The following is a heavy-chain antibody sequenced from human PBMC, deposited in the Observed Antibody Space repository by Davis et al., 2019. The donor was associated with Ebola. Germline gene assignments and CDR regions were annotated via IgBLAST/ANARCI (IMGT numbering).Heavy chain of an antibody. CDR1: GVPPSDSS. J-gene: IGHJ4*02. Sequence: GGPLRLSCPPSGVPPSDSSMNWFRQAPGKGLEWVPYFSSSGSTIYYADSVEGRFTISRDNAKNSLYLQMNSLRDDDTAVYYCARAHPGVAVAGTSDYWGQGTLVTVSS. V-gene: IGHV3-48*02. D-gene: IGHD6-19*01. CDR2: FSSSGSTI. CDR3: ARAHPGVAVAGTSDY.